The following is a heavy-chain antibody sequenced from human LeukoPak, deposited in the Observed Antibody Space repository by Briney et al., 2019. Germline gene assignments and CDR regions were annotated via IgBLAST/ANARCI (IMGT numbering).Heavy chain of an antibody. CDR1: GFTFSSYG. J-gene: IGHJ4*02. D-gene: IGHD3-10*01. V-gene: IGHV3-33*01. CDR2: IWYDGSNK. Sequence: GRSLRLSCAASGFTFSSYGMHWVRQAPGKGLQWEAFIWYDGSNKYYADSVKGRFTISRDNSKNTLYLQINSLRAEDTAVYYCARDRGESYFDYWGQGTLVTASS. CDR3: ARDRGESYFDY.